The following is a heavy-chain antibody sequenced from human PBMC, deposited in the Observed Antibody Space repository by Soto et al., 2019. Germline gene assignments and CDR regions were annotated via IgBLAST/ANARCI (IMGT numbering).Heavy chain of an antibody. D-gene: IGHD3-9*01. CDR3: ARSFRRYFSFDS. J-gene: IGHJ4*02. Sequence: SETLSLTCAVFGGSISSGGYSRSWIRKPPGKGLEWIGYIYHSGSTYYNPSLKSRVTISVDTSKNRFSLKLGSVTSPFTALHYWARSFRRYFSFDSWCQGPLVTV. V-gene: IGHV4-30-2*02. CDR2: IYHSGST. CDR1: GGSISSGGYS.